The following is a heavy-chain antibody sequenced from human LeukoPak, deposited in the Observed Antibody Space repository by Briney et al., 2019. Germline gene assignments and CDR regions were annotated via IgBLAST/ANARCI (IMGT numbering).Heavy chain of an antibody. J-gene: IGHJ4*02. V-gene: IGHV3-21*01. D-gene: IGHD6-19*01. Sequence: GGSLRLSCAASGFTFSSYSMNRVRQAPGKGLEWVSSISSSSSYIYYADSVKGRFTISRDNAKNSLYLQMNSLRAEDTAVYYCARDLKVAVAGFWGQGTLVTVSS. CDR2: ISSSSSYI. CDR3: ARDLKVAVAGF. CDR1: GFTFSSYS.